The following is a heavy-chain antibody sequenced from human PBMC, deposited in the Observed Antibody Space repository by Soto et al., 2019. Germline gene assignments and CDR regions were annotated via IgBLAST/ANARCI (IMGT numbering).Heavy chain of an antibody. CDR3: ARVAY. CDR2: TSSASSET. CDR1: GFTFSRVS. V-gene: IGHV3-21*01. Sequence: GRSLRLSCEASGFTFSRVSMNWVRQVPGKGLEWVASTSSASSETWYPDSVKGRFIISGDNAQSTLFLQINTLSPGDSAIYYCARVAYWGPGTQVTVSS. J-gene: IGHJ4*01.